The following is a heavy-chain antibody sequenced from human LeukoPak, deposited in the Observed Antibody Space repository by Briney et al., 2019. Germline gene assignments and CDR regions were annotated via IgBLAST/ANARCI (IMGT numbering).Heavy chain of an antibody. J-gene: IGHJ4*02. CDR1: GGSIRSSYYY. D-gene: IGHD5-24*01. Sequence: SETLSLTCTVSGGSIRSSYYYWSWIRQPPGKGLEWIGEINHSGSTNYNPSLKSRVTISVDTSKNQFSLKLSSVTAADTAVYYCARVRGRDGYNSDYWGQGTLVTVSS. CDR3: ARVRGRDGYNSDY. V-gene: IGHV4-39*07. CDR2: INHSGST.